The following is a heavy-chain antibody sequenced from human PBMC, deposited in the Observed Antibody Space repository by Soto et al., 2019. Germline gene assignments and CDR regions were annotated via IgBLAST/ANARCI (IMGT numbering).Heavy chain of an antibody. Sequence: PGGSLRLSCAASGFTFSSYAMSWVRQAPGKGLEWVSAISGSGGSTYYADSVKGRFTISRDNSKNTLYLQMNSLRAGDTAVYYCAIDPRGWLQSAYWGQGTLVTVSS. J-gene: IGHJ4*02. D-gene: IGHD5-12*01. V-gene: IGHV3-23*01. CDR1: GFTFSSYA. CDR2: ISGSGGST. CDR3: AIDPRGWLQSAY.